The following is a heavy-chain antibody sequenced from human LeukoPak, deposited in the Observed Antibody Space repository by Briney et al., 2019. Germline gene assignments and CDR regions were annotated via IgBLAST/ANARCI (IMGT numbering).Heavy chain of an antibody. CDR1: GFTFSSYA. CDR2: ISYDGSNK. J-gene: IGHJ6*02. V-gene: IGHV3-30*14. CDR3: ARGNRWRYGMDV. Sequence: GGSLRLSCAASGFTFSSYAMHWVRQAPGKGLEWVAVISYDGSNKYYADSVKGRFTISRDNSKNTLYLQMNSLRAEDTAVYYCARGNRWRYGMDVWGQGTTVTVSS. D-gene: IGHD4-23*01.